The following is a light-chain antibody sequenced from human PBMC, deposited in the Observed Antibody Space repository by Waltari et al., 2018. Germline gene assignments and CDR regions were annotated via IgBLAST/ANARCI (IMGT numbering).Light chain of an antibody. Sequence: EIVLTQSPGSLSSSPGERVTLSCRASQSVSRALAWSQQKPGQAPRLLIFGASNRATGLPDRFSGSGSETDFSLTISRLEPEDFAVYYCQHYVRLPATFGRGTKVEIK. CDR2: GAS. J-gene: IGKJ1*01. CDR3: QHYVRLPAT. CDR1: QSVSRA. V-gene: IGKV3-20*01.